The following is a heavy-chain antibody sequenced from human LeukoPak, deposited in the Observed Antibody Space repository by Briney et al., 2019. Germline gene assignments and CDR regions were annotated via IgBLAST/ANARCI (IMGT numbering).Heavy chain of an antibody. CDR3: SGAAADGGAVDY. CDR1: GFTFSSYS. V-gene: IGHV3-21*01. CDR2: ISSSSSYI. Sequence: GGSLRLSCAASGFTFSSYSMNWVRQAPGKGLEWVSSISSSSSYIYYADSVKGRFTISRDNAKNSLYLQMNSLRAEDTAVYYCSGAAADGGAVDYWGQGTLVTVSS. D-gene: IGHD6-13*01. J-gene: IGHJ4*02.